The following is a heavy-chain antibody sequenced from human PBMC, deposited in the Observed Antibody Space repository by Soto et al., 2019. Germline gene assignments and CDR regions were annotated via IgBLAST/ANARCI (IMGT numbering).Heavy chain of an antibody. V-gene: IGHV4-34*01. CDR1: SGSFSGYY. D-gene: IGHD3-10*01. CDR2: ISQSGNT. CDR3: ARDWRGIQLSAYGSSRPYYGMDV. Sequence: PSETLSLTCSIYSGSFSGYYWSWIRQPPGKGLEWIGEISQSGNTNYSPSLKSRVSISIDTSKNQLSLKLSSVTAADTAVYYCARDWRGIQLSAYGSSRPYYGMDVWGQGTTVTVSS. J-gene: IGHJ6*02.